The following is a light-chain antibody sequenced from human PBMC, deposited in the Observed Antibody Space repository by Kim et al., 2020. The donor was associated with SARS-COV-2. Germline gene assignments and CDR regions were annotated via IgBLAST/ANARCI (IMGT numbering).Light chain of an antibody. J-gene: IGKJ4*01. V-gene: IGKV3-11*01. CDR3: QHRHNWPLA. CDR1: QSVHTH. CDR2: DAS. Sequence: EIVLTQSPATLALSPGERATLSCRASQSVHTHLAWYQHKPGQAPSLLIYDASIRATGIPGRFSGSGFGTDFTLTISSLEPEDLAVYYCQHRHNWPLASGGGTKVDIK.